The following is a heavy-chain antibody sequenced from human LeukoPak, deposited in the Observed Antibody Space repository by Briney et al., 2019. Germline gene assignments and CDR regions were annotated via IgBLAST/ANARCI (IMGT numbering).Heavy chain of an antibody. D-gene: IGHD2-2*01. V-gene: IGHV3-33*06. CDR3: ANHLACGSTSCPPFDD. CDR2: IWFDGSDE. J-gene: IGHJ4*02. CDR1: GFAFSSYG. Sequence: GRSLRLSCAASGFAFSSYGMHWVRQAPGKALEWVAVIWFDGSDEYYADSVKGRFTISRDNSKNTLFLQMNSLRAEDTAVYYCANHLACGSTSCPPFDDWGQGTLVTVSS.